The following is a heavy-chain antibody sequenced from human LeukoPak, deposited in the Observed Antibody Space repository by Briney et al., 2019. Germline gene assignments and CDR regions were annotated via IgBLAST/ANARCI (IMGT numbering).Heavy chain of an antibody. CDR1: GFTFSSYW. J-gene: IGHJ4*02. CDR2: IKQDGSEK. CDR3: ARAEDSGYDPYYFDY. V-gene: IGHV3-7*01. Sequence: PGGSLRLSCAASGFTFSSYWMSWVRQAPGKGLEWVANIKQDGSEKYYVDSVKGRFTISRDNAKNSLYLQMNSLRAEDTAVYYCARAEDSGYDPYYFDYWGQGTLVTVPS. D-gene: IGHD5-12*01.